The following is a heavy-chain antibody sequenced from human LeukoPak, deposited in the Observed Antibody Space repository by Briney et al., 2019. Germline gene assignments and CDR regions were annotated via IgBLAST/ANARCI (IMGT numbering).Heavy chain of an antibody. CDR3: AKDLAVAGFYYFDY. V-gene: IGHV3-23*01. CDR1: GFTFTNHD. J-gene: IGHJ4*02. CDR2: ITGSGDRT. D-gene: IGHD6-19*01. Sequence: GGSLRLSCAASGFTFTNHDMSWVRQALGKGLEWVSAITGSGDRTYYADSVKGRFTISRDNSKNTLYLQMNSLRAEDTAVYYCAKDLAVAGFYYFDYWGQGTLVTVSS.